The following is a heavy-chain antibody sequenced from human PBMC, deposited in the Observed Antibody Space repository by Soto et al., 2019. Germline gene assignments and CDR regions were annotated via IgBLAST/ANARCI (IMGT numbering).Heavy chain of an antibody. CDR2: ISGSGGST. V-gene: IGHV3-23*01. Sequence: GGSLRLSCAASGFTFSSYAMSWVRQAPGKGLEWVSAISGSGGSTYYADSVKGRFTISRDNSKNTLYLQMNSLGAEDTAVYYCAKFPTEYYYDSSGYYFDYWGQGTLVTVSS. D-gene: IGHD3-22*01. CDR3: AKFPTEYYYDSSGYYFDY. CDR1: GFTFSSYA. J-gene: IGHJ4*02.